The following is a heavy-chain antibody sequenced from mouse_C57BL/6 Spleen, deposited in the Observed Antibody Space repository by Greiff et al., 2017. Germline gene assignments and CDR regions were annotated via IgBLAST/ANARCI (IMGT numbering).Heavy chain of an antibody. CDR1: GFSLSTFGMG. CDR2: IWWDDDK. D-gene: IGHD1-1*01. J-gene: IGHJ2*01. V-gene: IGHV8-8*01. Sequence: QVTLKESGPGILQPSQTLSLTCSFSGFSLSTFGMGVGWIRQPSGKGLEWLAHIWWDDDKYYNPALKSRLTISKDTSKNQVFLKIAHVDTADTATYYCARVSYYYGSPGFDYWGQGTPLTVSS. CDR3: ARVSYYYGSPGFDY.